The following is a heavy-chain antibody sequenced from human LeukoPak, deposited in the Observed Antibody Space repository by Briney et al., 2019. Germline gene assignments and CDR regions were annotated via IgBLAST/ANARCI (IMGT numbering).Heavy chain of an antibody. CDR1: GFTFSSYA. CDR2: IWYDGSNK. J-gene: IGHJ4*02. V-gene: IGHV3-33*08. CDR3: ARDLSYDSSGSQGDY. Sequence: GGSLRLSCAASGFTFSSYAMHWVRQAPGKGLEWVAVIWYDGSNKYYADSVKGRFTISRDNSKNTLYLQMNSLRAEDTAVYYCARDLSYDSSGSQGDYWGQGTLVTVSS. D-gene: IGHD3-22*01.